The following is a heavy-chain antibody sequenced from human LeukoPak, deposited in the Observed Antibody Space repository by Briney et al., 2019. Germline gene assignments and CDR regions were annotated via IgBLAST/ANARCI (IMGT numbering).Heavy chain of an antibody. CDR2: INHSGST. D-gene: IGHD6-6*01. V-gene: IGHV4-34*01. CDR3: ASSVYSSSSAWYFDL. CDR1: GGSFSGYY. J-gene: IGHJ2*01. Sequence: SETLSLTCAVYGGSFSGYYWSWIRQPPGKGLEWIGEINHSGSTNYNPSLKSRVTISVDTSKNQFSLKLSSVTAADTAVYYCASSVYSSSSAWYFDLWAVAPWSLSPQ.